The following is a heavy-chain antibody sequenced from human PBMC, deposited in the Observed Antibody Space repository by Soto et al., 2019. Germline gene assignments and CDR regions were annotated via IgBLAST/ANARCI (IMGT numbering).Heavy chain of an antibody. Sequence: ASVKVSCKASGYTFTSYGISWVRQAPGQGLEWMGWISAYNGNTNYAQKLQGRVTMTTDTSTSTAYMELRSLRSDGTAVYYCARVGNYDFWSGYSGNDYWGQGTLVTVSS. V-gene: IGHV1-18*01. CDR3: ARVGNYDFWSGYSGNDY. J-gene: IGHJ4*02. CDR1: GYTFTSYG. CDR2: ISAYNGNT. D-gene: IGHD3-3*01.